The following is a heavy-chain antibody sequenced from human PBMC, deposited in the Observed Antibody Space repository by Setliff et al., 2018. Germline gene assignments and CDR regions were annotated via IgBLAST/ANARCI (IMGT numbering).Heavy chain of an antibody. CDR3: AREQWLDPPGYYYMDV. J-gene: IGHJ6*03. CDR2: IYIGGSA. D-gene: IGHD6-19*01. V-gene: IGHV4-4*07. CDR1: GGSISSYY. Sequence: SETLSLTCTVSGGSISSYYWSWIRQPAGKGLEWIGHIYIGGSANYNPSLKSRGTMSIDTSKNQFSLKLNSVTAADMAVYYCAREQWLDPPGYYYMDVWAKGTTVTAP.